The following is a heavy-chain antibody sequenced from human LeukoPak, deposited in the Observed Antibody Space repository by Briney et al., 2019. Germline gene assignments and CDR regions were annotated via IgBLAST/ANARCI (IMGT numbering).Heavy chain of an antibody. Sequence: PSETLSFTCAVSGGSISSSNWWSWVRQPPGKGLEWIGEIYHSGSTNYNPSLKSRVTISVDKSKNQFSLKLSSVTAADTAVYYCARDGESEELVSDAFDIWGQGTMVTVSS. CDR3: ARDGESEELVSDAFDI. CDR1: GGSISSSNW. V-gene: IGHV4-4*02. J-gene: IGHJ3*02. CDR2: IYHSGST. D-gene: IGHD3-10*01.